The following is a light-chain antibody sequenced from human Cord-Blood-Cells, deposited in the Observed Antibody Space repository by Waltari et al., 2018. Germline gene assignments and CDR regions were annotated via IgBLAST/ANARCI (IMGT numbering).Light chain of an antibody. CDR2: AAS. CDR3: QQSYSTPLT. V-gene: IGKV1-39*01. CDR1: QSISSY. J-gene: IGKJ4*01. Sequence: DIQMTQSPSSLSASVGDRVTITCRARQSISSYLNWYQQKPGKAPKLLIYAASSLQSGVPSTFSGSGSGTDFTLPISSLQPEDFATYYCQQSYSTPLTFGGGTKVEIK.